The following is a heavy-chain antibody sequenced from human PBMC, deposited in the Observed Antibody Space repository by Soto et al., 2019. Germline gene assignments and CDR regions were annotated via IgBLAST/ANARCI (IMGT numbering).Heavy chain of an antibody. CDR3: ARDQADCSGGSCYSAEYFQN. V-gene: IGHV1-18*01. CDR2: ISAYNGNT. D-gene: IGHD2-15*01. Sequence: QVQLVQSGAEVKKPGASVKVSCKASGYTFSNYGISWVRQAPGQGLEWMGRISAYNGNTNYAQKLQGRVTMTTDTSTNTAYMDLRSLTSDETAVYYCARDQADCSGGSCYSAEYFQNWGRGTLVTVSS. CDR1: GYTFSNYG. J-gene: IGHJ1*01.